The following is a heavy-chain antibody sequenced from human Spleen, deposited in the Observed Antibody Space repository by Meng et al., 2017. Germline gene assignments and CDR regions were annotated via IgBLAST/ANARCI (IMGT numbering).Heavy chain of an antibody. D-gene: IGHD1-1*01. V-gene: IGHV7-4-1*02. CDR3: ARETRNDARQLTSVN. J-gene: IGHJ4*02. CDR1: GYTCTSVG. Sequence: QLQLSQFVTETKKATGYGIVCCKPYGYTCTSVGINCERQDTVQGLQWMGGVNNKTWIPTYAQGLTGRFVFSVDTSVNTAYLHISGVEPEDTAVYYCARETRNDARQLTSVNWGQGTLVTVSS. CDR2: VNNKTWIP.